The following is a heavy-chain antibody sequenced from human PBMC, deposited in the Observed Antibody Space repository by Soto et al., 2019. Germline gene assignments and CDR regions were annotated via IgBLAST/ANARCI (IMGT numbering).Heavy chain of an antibody. CDR1: GGTFSSYA. D-gene: IGHD3-22*01. CDR2: IIPIFGTA. J-gene: IGHJ4*02. Sequence: GASLKVSCKASGGTFSSYAISWVRQAPGQGLEWMGGIIPIFGTANYAQKFQGRVTITADKSTSTAYMELSSLRSEDTAVYYCARDRSYYDSSGQVDYWGQGTLVTVSS. V-gene: IGHV1-69*06. CDR3: ARDRSYYDSSGQVDY.